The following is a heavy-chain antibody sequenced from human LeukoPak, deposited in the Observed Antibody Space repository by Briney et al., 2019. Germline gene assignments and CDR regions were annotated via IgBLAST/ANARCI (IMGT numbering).Heavy chain of an antibody. J-gene: IGHJ4*02. CDR3: ATKSRVGAYDY. CDR2: IYTSGST. CDR1: GGPISSYY. D-gene: IGHD1-26*01. V-gene: IGHV4-4*07. Sequence: SETLSLTCTVSGGPISSYYWSWIRQPAGKGLEWIGRIYTSGSTNYNPSLKSRVTMSVDTSKNQFSLKLSSVTAADTAVYYCATKSRVGAYDYWGQGTLVTVSS.